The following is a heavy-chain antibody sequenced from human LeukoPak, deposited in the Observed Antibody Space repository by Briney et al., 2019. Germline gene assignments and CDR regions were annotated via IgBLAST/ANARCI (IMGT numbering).Heavy chain of an antibody. CDR3: ARDPYYGSGIVY. CDR2: INHSGST. D-gene: IGHD3-10*01. Sequence: SETLSLTCAVYGGSFSGYYWSWIRQPPGKGLEWIGEINHSGSTNYNPSLKSRVTISVDTSKNQFSLKLSSVTAADTAVYYCARDPYYGSGIVYWGQGTLVIVSS. CDR1: GGSFSGYY. J-gene: IGHJ4*02. V-gene: IGHV4-34*01.